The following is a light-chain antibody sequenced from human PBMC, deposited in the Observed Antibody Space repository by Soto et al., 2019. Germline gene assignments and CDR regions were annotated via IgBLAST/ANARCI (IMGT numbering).Light chain of an antibody. CDR2: DAS. CDR3: QQRSSWPIT. CDR1: QSVSTF. Sequence: EIVLTQSPATLSVSPGERATLSCRASQSVSTFLAWYLQRPGQAPRLLIFDASNSAAGVPGRFSGSGSVTDFTLTISILVPEAVPVYYCQQRSSWPITFGQGTRLEIK. V-gene: IGKV3-11*01. J-gene: IGKJ5*01.